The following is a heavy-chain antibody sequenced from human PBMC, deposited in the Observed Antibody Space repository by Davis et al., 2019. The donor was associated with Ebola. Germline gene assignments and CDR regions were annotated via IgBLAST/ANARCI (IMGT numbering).Heavy chain of an antibody. CDR3: ARGWLRSGMDV. V-gene: IGHV6-1*01. J-gene: IGHJ6*02. Sequence: HSQTLSLTCAISGDSVSSGGWNWIRQSPSRGLEWLGRTYYNSKWYSDYAVSVKSRITINPDTSKNQFSLLLNSVTPEDTAIYFCARGWLRSGMDVWGQGTTVTVSS. CDR1: GDSVSSGG. CDR2: TYYNSKWYS. D-gene: IGHD3-22*01.